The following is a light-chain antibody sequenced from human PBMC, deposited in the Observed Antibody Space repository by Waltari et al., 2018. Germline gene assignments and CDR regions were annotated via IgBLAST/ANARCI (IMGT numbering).Light chain of an antibody. J-gene: IGLJ2*01. Sequence: QSALTQPASVSGSPGQSITISCTGTSNDVGGYKYVSWYQQHPGKAPKVLILDVNNRPSWVSNRFSCSKSGNTASLTISGLQSEDEADYFCSSYTSSTSVIFGGGTKVTVL. CDR3: SSYTSSTSVI. CDR1: SNDVGGYKY. V-gene: IGLV2-14*03. CDR2: DVN.